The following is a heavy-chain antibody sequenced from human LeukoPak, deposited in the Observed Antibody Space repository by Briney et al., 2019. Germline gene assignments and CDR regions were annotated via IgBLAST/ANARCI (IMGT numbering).Heavy chain of an antibody. CDR3: ATETICRHYDY. J-gene: IGHJ4*02. V-gene: IGHV3-21*01. D-gene: IGHD1-14*01. CDR1: GFTFSSCG. Sequence: KAGGSLRLSCAASGFTFSSCGFNWVRQAPGKGLEWVSSIGPTGTDRYYADSVRGRFTISRDNAKNSMYLQMDSLRDEDTAVYCCATETICRHYDYWGQGTLLTVSS. CDR2: IGPTGTDR.